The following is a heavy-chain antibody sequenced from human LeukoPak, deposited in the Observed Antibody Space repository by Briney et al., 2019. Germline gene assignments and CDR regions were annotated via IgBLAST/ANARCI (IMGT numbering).Heavy chain of an antibody. V-gene: IGHV3-48*03. J-gene: IGHJ4*02. CDR1: GFRFINFE. CDR2: IRTTAEGAKYA. D-gene: IGHD3-9*01. Sequence: GSLRLSCEGSGFRFINFEMNWVRQAPGKGLEWISNIRTTAEGAKYAYYADSVKGRVTISRDDGKNTLYLHMNSLRDDDTAVYYCATDQRYAFDYWGQGILVTVSS. CDR3: ATDQRYAFDY.